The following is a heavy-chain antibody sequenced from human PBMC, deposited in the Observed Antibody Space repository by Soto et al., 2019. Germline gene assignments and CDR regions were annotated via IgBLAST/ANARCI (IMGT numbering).Heavy chain of an antibody. V-gene: IGHV3-33*01. Sequence: QVQLVESGGGVVQPGRSLRLSCAASGFTFSSYGMHWVRQAPGKGLEWVAVIWYDGSNKYYADSVKGRFTISRDNSKNTLYLKMNSLRAEDTAVYYCAREVRGSSGWYVYYGMDVWGQGTTVTVSS. CDR2: IWYDGSNK. J-gene: IGHJ6*02. D-gene: IGHD6-19*01. CDR1: GFTFSSYG. CDR3: AREVRGSSGWYVYYGMDV.